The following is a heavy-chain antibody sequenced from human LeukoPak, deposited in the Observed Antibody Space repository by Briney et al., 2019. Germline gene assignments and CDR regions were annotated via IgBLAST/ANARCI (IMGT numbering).Heavy chain of an antibody. J-gene: IGHJ2*01. CDR3: ARVPITTTGWYFDL. CDR1: GGSISSGGYS. CDR2: IYHSGST. V-gene: IGHV4-30-2*01. Sequence: SQTLSLTCAVSGGSISSGGYSWSWIRQPPGKGLEWIGYIYHSGSTYYNPSLKSRVTISVDRSKNQFSLKLSSVTAADMAVYYCARVPITTTGWYFDLWGRGTLVTVSS. D-gene: IGHD3-22*01.